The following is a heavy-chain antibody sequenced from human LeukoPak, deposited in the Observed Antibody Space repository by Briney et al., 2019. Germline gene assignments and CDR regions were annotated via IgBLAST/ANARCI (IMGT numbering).Heavy chain of an antibody. CDR3: ARDYYDSSGYYVDAFDI. Sequence: GGSLRLSCAASGFTFSSYWMHWVRQAPGKGLVWVSRINSDGSSTSYADSVKGRFSLSRENAKNTLYLQMNSLRAEETAVYYCARDYYDSSGYYVDAFDIWGQGTMVTVSS. CDR2: INSDGSST. V-gene: IGHV3-74*01. J-gene: IGHJ3*02. CDR1: GFTFSSYW. D-gene: IGHD3-22*01.